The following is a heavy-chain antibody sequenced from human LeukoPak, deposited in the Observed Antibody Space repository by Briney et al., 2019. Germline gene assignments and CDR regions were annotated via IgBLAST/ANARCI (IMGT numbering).Heavy chain of an antibody. V-gene: IGHV3-33*01. J-gene: IGHJ4*02. D-gene: IGHD1-26*01. CDR1: GFTFSSYD. CDR2: MWDDKGNK. CDR3: ARGRSGSYPPGIY. Sequence: TGGSLRLSCAASGFTFSSYDVHWVRQAPGKGLEWVAVMWDDKGNKYYADSVRGRFTISRDSSKNTLYLQMNNLGAEDTAMYYCARGRSGSYPPGIYWGQGTLVTVSS.